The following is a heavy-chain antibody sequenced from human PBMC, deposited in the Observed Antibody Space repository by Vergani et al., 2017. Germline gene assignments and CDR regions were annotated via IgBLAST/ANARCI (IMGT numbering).Heavy chain of an antibody. J-gene: IGHJ4*02. CDR3: AGGSCLGGSCYKPRFDC. CDR2: IHTSGST. Sequence: QVQLQESGPGLVKPSQTLSLTCTVSGGSINSHNYYWSWIRQPAGKGLEGIGRIHTSGSTNYNPSLKSPVTMSEDTSKNQFSLNLTSVTAADAAVYFCAGGSCLGGSCYKPRFDCWGQGILVTVSS. CDR1: GGSINSHNYY. D-gene: IGHD2-15*01. V-gene: IGHV4-61*02.